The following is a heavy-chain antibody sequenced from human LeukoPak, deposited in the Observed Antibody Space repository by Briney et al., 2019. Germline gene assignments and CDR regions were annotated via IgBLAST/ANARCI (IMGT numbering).Heavy chain of an antibody. J-gene: IGHJ3*02. CDR2: ISGSGGST. Sequence: PGGSLRLSCAASGFTFSSYAMSWVRQAPGKGLEWVSAISGSGGSTYYADSVKGRFTISRDNSKNTLYLQMNSLRAEDTAVYYCAKDRFIVVVPAAIDAFDIWGQGTMVTVSS. CDR1: GFTFSSYA. D-gene: IGHD2-2*01. V-gene: IGHV3-23*01. CDR3: AKDRFIVVVPAAIDAFDI.